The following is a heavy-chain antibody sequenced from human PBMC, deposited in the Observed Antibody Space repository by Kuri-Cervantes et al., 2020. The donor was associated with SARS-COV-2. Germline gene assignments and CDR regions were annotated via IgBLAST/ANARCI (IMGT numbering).Heavy chain of an antibody. J-gene: IGHJ4*02. V-gene: IGHV3-23*01. CDR1: GFTFSSYA. Sequence: GGSLRLSCAASGFTFSSYAMSWVRQAPGKGLEWVSAISGSGCSTYYADSVKGRFTISRDNSKNTLYLQMNSLRAEDTAVYYCAKDDTGDYGPTYFDYWGQGTLVTVSS. CDR3: AKDDTGDYGPTYFDY. CDR2: ISGSGCST. D-gene: IGHD4-17*01.